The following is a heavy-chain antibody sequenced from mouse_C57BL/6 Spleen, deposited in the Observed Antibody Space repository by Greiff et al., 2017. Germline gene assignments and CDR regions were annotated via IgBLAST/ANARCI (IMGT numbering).Heavy chain of an antibody. Sequence: EVQGVESGGDLVKPGGSLKLSCAASGFTFSSYGLSWVRQTPDKKLEWVATISSGGSYTYYPDSVKGRFTISRDNAKNTLYLQMSSLKSEDTAMYYCARQDYGSSHWYFDVWGTGTTVTVSS. CDR2: ISSGGSYT. D-gene: IGHD1-1*01. CDR1: GFTFSSYG. J-gene: IGHJ1*03. V-gene: IGHV5-6*01. CDR3: ARQDYGSSHWYFDV.